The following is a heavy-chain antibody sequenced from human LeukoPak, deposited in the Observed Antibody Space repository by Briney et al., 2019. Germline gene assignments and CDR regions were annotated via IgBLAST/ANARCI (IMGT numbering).Heavy chain of an antibody. CDR2: INPNSGGT. Sequence: ASVKVSCKASGYTFTGYYMHWVRRAPGQGLEWMGWINPNSGGTNYAQKFQGRVAMTRDTSISTAYMELSRLRSDDTAVYYCARVPYSSSWDYYYYYMDVWGKGTTVTVSS. V-gene: IGHV1-2*02. D-gene: IGHD6-13*01. CDR1: GYTFTGYY. CDR3: ARVPYSSSWDYYYYYMDV. J-gene: IGHJ6*03.